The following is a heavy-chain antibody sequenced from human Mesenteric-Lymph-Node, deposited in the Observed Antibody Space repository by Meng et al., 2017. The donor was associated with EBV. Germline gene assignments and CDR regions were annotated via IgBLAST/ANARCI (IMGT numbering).Heavy chain of an antibody. CDR2: IYYSGST. CDR1: GGSISSYY. Sequence: QVQLQESGPGLVKPSETLSLTCTVSGGSISSYYWSWIRQPPGKGLEWIGYIYYSGSTNYNPSLKSRVTISVDTSKNQFSLKLSSVTAADTAVYYCARAPARGYSYGQIDYWGQGTLVTVSS. CDR3: ARAPARGYSYGQIDY. V-gene: IGHV4-59*01. J-gene: IGHJ4*02. D-gene: IGHD5-18*01.